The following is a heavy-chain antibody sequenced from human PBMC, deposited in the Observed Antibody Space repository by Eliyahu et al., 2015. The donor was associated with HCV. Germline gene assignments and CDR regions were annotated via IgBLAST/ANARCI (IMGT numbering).Heavy chain of an antibody. J-gene: IGHJ4*02. D-gene: IGHD6-19*01. V-gene: IGHV3-21*01. CDR3: ARDTSSGWYVARKFDY. CDR2: ISSSSSYI. CDR1: GFTFSSYS. Sequence: EVQLVESGGGLVKPGGSLRLSCAASGFTFSSYSMNWVRQAPGKGLEWVSSISSSSSYIYYADSVKGRFTISRDNAKNSLYLQMNSLRAEDTAVYYCARDTSSGWYVARKFDYWGQGTLVTVSS.